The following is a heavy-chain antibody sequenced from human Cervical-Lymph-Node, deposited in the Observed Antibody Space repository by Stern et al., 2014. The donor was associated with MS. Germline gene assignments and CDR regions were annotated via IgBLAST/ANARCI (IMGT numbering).Heavy chain of an antibody. V-gene: IGHV4-61*02. Sequence: VQLVESGPGLVKPSQTLSLTCTVSGGSISSGSYYWSWIRQPAGKRLEWIGRMFSSGNTFYNPSLKSRVNISVHTSKNPFSLELSSVTAADTAVYYCARGYRFFDDWGQGTLVTVSS. CDR1: GGSISSGSYY. D-gene: IGHD3-16*02. J-gene: IGHJ4*02. CDR2: MFSSGNT. CDR3: ARGYRFFDD.